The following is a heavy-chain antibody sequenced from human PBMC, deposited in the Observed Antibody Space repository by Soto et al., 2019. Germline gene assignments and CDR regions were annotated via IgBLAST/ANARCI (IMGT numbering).Heavy chain of an antibody. CDR3: AKTSRGSCIKGVCSEDV. V-gene: IGHV3-23*01. J-gene: IGHJ6*04. D-gene: IGHD2-8*01. Sequence: EVQLMESGGGLVQPGGSLRLSCAASGFTFNTYAMTWVRQAPGKGLEWVSSILAGGDTTYYADSVKGRFTISRDNSNKMLYVQMDSLRAEDAAVYYCAKTSRGSCIKGVCSEDVWGKGTTVTVSS. CDR1: GFTFNTYA. CDR2: ILAGGDTT.